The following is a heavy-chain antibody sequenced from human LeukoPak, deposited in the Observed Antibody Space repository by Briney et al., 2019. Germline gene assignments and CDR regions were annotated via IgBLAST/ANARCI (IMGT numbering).Heavy chain of an antibody. Sequence: GGSLRLSCAGSGFTVSSNYMSWVRQAPGKRLEWVSVMYTSGSTYYADSVKGRFTISRDTSRNTLSLQMSSLRAEDTAVYYCARDNGNDYGANWGQGTMVTVSS. D-gene: IGHD4/OR15-4a*01. CDR1: GFTVSSNY. V-gene: IGHV3-53*01. CDR3: ARDNGNDYGAN. CDR2: MYTSGST. J-gene: IGHJ3*01.